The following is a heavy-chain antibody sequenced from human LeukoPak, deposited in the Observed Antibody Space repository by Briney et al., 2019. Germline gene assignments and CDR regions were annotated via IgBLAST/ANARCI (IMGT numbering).Heavy chain of an antibody. V-gene: IGHV4-31*03. Sequence: SQTLSLNCTVSGGPISSGGYYWSWIRQHPGKGLEWIGYIYDSENTHYISSLKSRVTISVDTSKNQFSLKLSSVTAADTAVYYCARGATVEYFDHWGQGTLVTVSS. J-gene: IGHJ4*02. CDR3: ARGATVEYFDH. CDR2: IYDSENT. CDR1: GGPISSGGYY. D-gene: IGHD1-26*01.